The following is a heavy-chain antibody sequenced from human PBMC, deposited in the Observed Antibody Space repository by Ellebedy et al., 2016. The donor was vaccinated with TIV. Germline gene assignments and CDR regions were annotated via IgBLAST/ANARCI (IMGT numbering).Heavy chain of an antibody. CDR1: GYILTRNY. V-gene: IGHV1-46*01. Sequence: ASVKVSCKASGYILTRNYMHWVRQAPGQGLEWMGIINPSGSVIRYAQKFQGRASMTGDTSTNTVYMELSSLTSEDTAIYYCAIDRTPLDYWGQGTLVTVSS. D-gene: IGHD2-15*01. CDR3: AIDRTPLDY. J-gene: IGHJ4*02. CDR2: INPSGSVI.